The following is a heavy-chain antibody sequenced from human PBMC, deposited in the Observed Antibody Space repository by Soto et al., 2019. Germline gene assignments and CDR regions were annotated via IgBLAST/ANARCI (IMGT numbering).Heavy chain of an antibody. CDR3: ARDAPRTGYFDY. V-gene: IGHV3-30-3*01. CDR2: ISYDGSNK. CDR1: AFTFSSYA. D-gene: IGHD1-1*01. Sequence: LGLSCAASAFTFSSYAMHWVRQAPGKGLEWVAVISYDGSNKYYADSVKGRFTISRDNSKNTLYLQMNSLRAEDTAVYYCARDAPRTGYFDYWGQGTLVTVSS. J-gene: IGHJ4*02.